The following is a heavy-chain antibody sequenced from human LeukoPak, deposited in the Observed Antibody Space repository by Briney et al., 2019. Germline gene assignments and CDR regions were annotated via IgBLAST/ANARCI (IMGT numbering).Heavy chain of an antibody. CDR1: GFTFSNYA. Sequence: GGSLRLSCAASGFTFSNYAMSWVRQAPGKGLEWVSGISGSGGSTYYADSVKGRFTISRDNSKNTLYLQMNGLRAEDTAVYYCGKEEESSGWTFDFWGQGTLVAVSS. CDR2: ISGSGGST. CDR3: GKEEESSGWTFDF. V-gene: IGHV3-23*01. J-gene: IGHJ4*02. D-gene: IGHD6-19*01.